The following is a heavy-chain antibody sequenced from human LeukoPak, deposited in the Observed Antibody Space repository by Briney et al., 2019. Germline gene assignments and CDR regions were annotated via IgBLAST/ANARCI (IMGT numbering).Heavy chain of an antibody. D-gene: IGHD5-18*01. CDR1: GGTFSRYS. Sequence: GAAVKVSCKASGGTFSRYSISWVRQAPGQAREWVGGFDPEDGETIYAQKFQGRVTMTEDTSTDTAYMALRSLRSEDTAVYYCAPKVLRSGYSYGFGNYWGQGTLVTVSS. J-gene: IGHJ4*02. CDR3: APKVLRSGYSYGFGNY. V-gene: IGHV1-24*01. CDR2: FDPEDGET.